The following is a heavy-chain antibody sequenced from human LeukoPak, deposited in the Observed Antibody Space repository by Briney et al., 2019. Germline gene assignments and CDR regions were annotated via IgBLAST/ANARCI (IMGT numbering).Heavy chain of an antibody. D-gene: IGHD3-3*01. J-gene: IGHJ6*02. CDR3: ARDSPYYDFWSGYYTGGYYYYGMDV. CDR2: INPNSGGT. V-gene: IGHV1-2*02. CDR1: GYTFTGYY. Sequence: ASVKVSCKASGYTFTGYYVHWVRQAPGQGLEWMGWINPNSGGTNYAQKFQGRVTMTRDTSISTAYMELSRLRSDDTAVYYCARDSPYYDFWSGYYTGGYYYYGMDVWGQGTTVTVSS.